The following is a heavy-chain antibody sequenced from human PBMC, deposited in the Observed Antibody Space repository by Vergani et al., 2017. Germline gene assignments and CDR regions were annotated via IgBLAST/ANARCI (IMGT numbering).Heavy chain of an antibody. J-gene: IGHJ4*02. CDR1: GFSLNDPKLG. CDR3: SRRQAFRYFVWGLDF. V-gene: IGHV2-26*01. Sequence: QVTLKESGPLLLKPSETLTLTCTVSGFSLNDPKLGVTWIRQPPGKALEWLAHVFCDGKTSYNTSLRTRLSISKDTSERQLVLTMANVAPVDTGTYFCSRRQAFRYFVWGLDFWGQGTPVTVSS. CDR2: VFCDGKT. D-gene: IGHD3-9*01.